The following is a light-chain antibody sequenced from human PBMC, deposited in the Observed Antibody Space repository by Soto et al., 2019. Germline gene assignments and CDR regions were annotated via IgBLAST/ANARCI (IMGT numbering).Light chain of an antibody. Sequence: EIVLTQSPGTLSLSPGERATLSCRASQSVASSYLAWYQQKPGQAPRLLVSGASRRATGIPDRFSGSGSGTDFTLTITRLEPEDFAVYYCQQYGQSPRTFGQGTKVEIK. CDR1: QSVASSY. V-gene: IGKV3-20*01. CDR3: QQYGQSPRT. CDR2: GAS. J-gene: IGKJ1*01.